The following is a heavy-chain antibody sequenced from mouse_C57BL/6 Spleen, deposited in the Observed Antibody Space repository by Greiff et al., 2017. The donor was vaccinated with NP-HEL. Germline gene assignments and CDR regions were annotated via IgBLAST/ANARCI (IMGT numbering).Heavy chain of an antibody. J-gene: IGHJ1*03. CDR3: ARDITTVAV. D-gene: IGHD1-1*01. V-gene: IGHV1-69*02. CDR1: GYTFTGYW. CDR2: IDPSDSYT. Sequence: QVQLQQPGAELVKPGASVKLSCKASGYTFTGYWMHWVKQRPGQGLEWIGVIDPSDSYTNYNQKFKGKATLTVDTSSSTAYMQLSSLTSEDSAVYYCARDITTVAVWGTGTTVTVSS.